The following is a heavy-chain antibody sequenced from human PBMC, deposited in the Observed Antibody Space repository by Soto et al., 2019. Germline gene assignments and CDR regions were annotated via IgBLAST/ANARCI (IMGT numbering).Heavy chain of an antibody. J-gene: IGHJ4*02. V-gene: IGHV4-59*01. CDR2: IYYSGST. D-gene: IGHD1-20*01. CDR1: GGSTSNYY. Sequence: SETLSLTCAVSGGSTSNYYWSWIRQPPGKGLEWIGYIYYSGSTNYNPSLESRVSISVDTSKNQFSLRLSSVTAADTAVYYCARGSPTRANWNFDNWGQGTLVTVSS. CDR3: ARGSPTRANWNFDN.